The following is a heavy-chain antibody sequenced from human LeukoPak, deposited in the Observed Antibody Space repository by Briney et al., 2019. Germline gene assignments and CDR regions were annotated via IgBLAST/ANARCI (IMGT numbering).Heavy chain of an antibody. CDR2: ISSSGSTI. CDR1: GFTFSSYE. Sequence: GGSLRLSCAASGFTFSSYEMNWVRQAPGKGLEWVSYISSSGSTIYYADSVKGRFTISRDNANNSLYLQMNSLRAEDTAVYYCARDWYSNTYTFDYWGQGTLVTVSS. V-gene: IGHV3-48*03. J-gene: IGHJ4*02. D-gene: IGHD1-26*01. CDR3: ARDWYSNTYTFDY.